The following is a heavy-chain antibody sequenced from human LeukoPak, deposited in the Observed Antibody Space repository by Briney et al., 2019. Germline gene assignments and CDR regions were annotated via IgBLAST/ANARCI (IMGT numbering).Heavy chain of an antibody. D-gene: IGHD1-14*01. V-gene: IGHV3-30-3*01. Sequence: GGSLRLSCAASGFTFSSYSMCWVRQAPGKGLEWVAVISYDGSNKHYAASVKGRFTISRDNSKNTLYLQMNSLRAEDTAVYYGARDWDHTRGMDVWGQGTTVTVSS. CDR3: ARDWDHTRGMDV. CDR2: ISYDGSNK. CDR1: GFTFSSYS. J-gene: IGHJ6*02.